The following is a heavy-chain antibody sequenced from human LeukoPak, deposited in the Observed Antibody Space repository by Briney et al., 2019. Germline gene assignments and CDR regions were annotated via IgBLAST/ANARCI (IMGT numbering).Heavy chain of an antibody. V-gene: IGHV3-30*04. CDR3: ARCGVGVAAAAANC. CDR1: AFTSSSYA. Sequence: GGSLRLSCAASAFTSSSYAMHRVRQAPGKGLEWVAVISYDGSNEYSADSVKGRFTISRDNSKNTLYLQMNNLRAEDTAVYYCARCGVGVAAAAANCWGQGTLLTVSS. D-gene: IGHD6-13*01. J-gene: IGHJ4*02. CDR2: ISYDGSNE.